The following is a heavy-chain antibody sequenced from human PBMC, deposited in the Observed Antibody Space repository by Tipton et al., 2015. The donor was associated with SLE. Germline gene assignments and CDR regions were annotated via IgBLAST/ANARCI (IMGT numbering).Heavy chain of an antibody. D-gene: IGHD3-22*01. J-gene: IGHJ3*02. CDR3: AREIQRAYYYDSSGYYGDAFDI. CDR2: ISSSSSYT. CDR1: GFTFSSYT. Sequence: SLRLSCAASGFTFSSYTMNWVRQAPGKGLEWVSYISSSSSYTNYADSVKGRFTISRDNAKNSLYLQMNSLRAEDTAVYYCAREIQRAYYYDSSGYYGDAFDIWGQGTMVTVSS. V-gene: IGHV3-21*05.